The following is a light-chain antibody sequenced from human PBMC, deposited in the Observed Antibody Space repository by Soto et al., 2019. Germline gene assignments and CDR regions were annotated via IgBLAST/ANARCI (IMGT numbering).Light chain of an antibody. Sequence: EIVLTQSPDTLSLSPGERATLSCRASQSVSGYLGWYQQKPGQAPRLLIYDASNRAYGVPARFRGSGSGTNFTLTIASLEPEDIATYYCHQYLSYPFTFGPGTKVEIK. CDR2: DAS. V-gene: IGKV3-11*01. J-gene: IGKJ3*01. CDR3: HQYLSYPFT. CDR1: QSVSGY.